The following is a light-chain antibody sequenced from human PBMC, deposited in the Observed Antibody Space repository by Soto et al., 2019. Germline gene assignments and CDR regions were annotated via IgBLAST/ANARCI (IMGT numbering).Light chain of an antibody. CDR2: EVN. CDR1: SIDVGGYNY. CDR3: SSYAGSSNV. V-gene: IGLV2-8*01. Sequence: QSVLTQPPSASGSPGQSVAISCTGTSIDVGGYNYVSWYQRHPGKAPKLMIYEVNKRPSGVPDRFSGSKSGNTASLTVSGLQAEDEADYYCSSYAGSSNVFGTGTKVTVL. J-gene: IGLJ1*01.